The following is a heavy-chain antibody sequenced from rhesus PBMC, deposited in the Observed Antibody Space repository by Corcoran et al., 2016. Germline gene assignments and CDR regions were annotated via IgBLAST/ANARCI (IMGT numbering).Heavy chain of an antibody. CDR3: ARHRMGIQRVLLYYFDY. CDR1: GGSISSSNW. Sequence: QVQLQESGPAVVKPSETLSLTCAVSGGSISSSNWWSWIRQSPGKGLEWIGGIYGSGGSNAYNPPLKSRVTISIDTSKNQFSLKLSSVTAADTAVYYCARHRMGIQRVLLYYFDYWGQGVLVTVSS. D-gene: IGHD5-42*01. V-gene: IGHV4-93*02. J-gene: IGHJ4*01. CDR2: IYGSGGSN.